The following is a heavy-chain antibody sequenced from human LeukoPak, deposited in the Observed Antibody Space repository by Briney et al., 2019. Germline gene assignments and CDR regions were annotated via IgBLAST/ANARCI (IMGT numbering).Heavy chain of an antibody. CDR2: ISYDGSNK. J-gene: IGHJ4*02. Sequence: GGSLRLSCAASGFTFSSYAMHWVRQAPGKGLEWVAVISYDGSNKYYTDSVKGRFTISRDNSKNTLYLQMNSLRAEDTAVYYCARDYDYWGQGTLVTVSS. CDR3: ARDYDY. CDR1: GFTFSSYA. V-gene: IGHV3-30*04.